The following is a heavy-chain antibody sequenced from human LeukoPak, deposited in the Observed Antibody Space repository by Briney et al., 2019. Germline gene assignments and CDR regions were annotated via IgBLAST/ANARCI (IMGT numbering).Heavy chain of an antibody. CDR3: TTPQLWLRGALGY. Sequence: PGGSLRLSCVGSGFIFSNAWMSWVRQAPGTGLEWVGRIKTETDGGTIDYAAPVKGRFTISRDDSKNTLYLQMNSLKTEDTAVYYCTTPQLWLRGALGYWGQGTLVTVTS. J-gene: IGHJ4*02. D-gene: IGHD5-18*01. V-gene: IGHV3-15*01. CDR1: GFIFSNAW. CDR2: IKTETDGGTI.